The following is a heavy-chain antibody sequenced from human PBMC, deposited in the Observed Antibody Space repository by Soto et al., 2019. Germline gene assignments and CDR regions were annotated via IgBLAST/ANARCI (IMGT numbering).Heavy chain of an antibody. CDR3: AREGILGLFDAYDL. CDR1: GYTFTGYY. J-gene: IGHJ3*01. V-gene: IGHV1-2*02. Sequence: GASVKVSCKASGYTFTGYYLHWVRQAPGQGLEWMGWMNPDSGDTNYAQKFQDRVTMTRDTSISTAYMELSSLRSDDTAVYLCAREGILGLFDAYDLWGQGTMVTVSS. D-gene: IGHD3-3*01. CDR2: MNPDSGDT.